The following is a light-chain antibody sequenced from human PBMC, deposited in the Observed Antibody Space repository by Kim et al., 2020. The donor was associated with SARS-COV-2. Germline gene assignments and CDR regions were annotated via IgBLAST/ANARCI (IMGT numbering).Light chain of an antibody. CDR3: QVLDSTSEHPV. V-gene: IGLV3-21*04. J-gene: IGLJ1*01. Sequence: SYELTQPPSVSVAPGETARIACGGNNLGDRKVHWYQQRPGQAPVLVISYDADRPSGISARISGFHSGNTATLTISRVEAGDEAAYYRQVLDSTSEHPVFG. CDR1: NLGDRK. CDR2: YDA.